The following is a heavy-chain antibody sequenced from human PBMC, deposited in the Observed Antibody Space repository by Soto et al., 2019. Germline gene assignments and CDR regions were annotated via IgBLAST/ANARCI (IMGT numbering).Heavy chain of an antibody. V-gene: IGHV4-34*01. CDR1: GGSVSGYY. D-gene: IGHD5-12*01. CDR2: VKDGGHT. J-gene: IGHJ4*02. CDR3: ARGQEGVVATH. Sequence: QVQLQQWGAGLLKPSESLSLNCAGTGGSVSGYYWSWILQPPGKGLDWIGEVKDGGHTNYSPSLRGRVTISSDKSNNQFSLRLNSVTAADTGVYYCARGQEGVVATHWDQGSLVTVSS.